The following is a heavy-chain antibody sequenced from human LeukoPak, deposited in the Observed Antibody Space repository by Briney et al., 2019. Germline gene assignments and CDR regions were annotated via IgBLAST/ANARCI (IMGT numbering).Heavy chain of an antibody. CDR2: IYYGGST. D-gene: IGHD3-10*01. Sequence: SETLSLTCTVSGGSISSSPYYWGWIRQPPGKGLEWIGNIYYGGSTYYNPSLKTRVTISVDTSKNQFSLKLSSVTAADTAVYYCARHSYGSGSYKGDWFDPWGQGTLVTGSS. CDR3: ARHSYGSGSYKGDWFDP. V-gene: IGHV4-39*01. CDR1: GGSISSSPYY. J-gene: IGHJ5*02.